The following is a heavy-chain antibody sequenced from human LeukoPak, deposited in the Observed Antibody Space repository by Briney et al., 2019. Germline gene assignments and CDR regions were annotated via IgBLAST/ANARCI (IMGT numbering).Heavy chain of an antibody. J-gene: IGHJ4*02. Sequence: GGSLRLSCAASGFTFSTYAMSWVRQAPGKGLEWVAVISYDGSNKYYADSVKGRFTISRDNSKNTLYLQMNSLRAEDTAVYYFARDHPTPNYYGSGSYSYYFDYWGQGTLVTVSS. CDR1: GFTFSTYA. D-gene: IGHD3-10*01. CDR2: ISYDGSNK. CDR3: ARDHPTPNYYGSGSYSYYFDY. V-gene: IGHV3-30*04.